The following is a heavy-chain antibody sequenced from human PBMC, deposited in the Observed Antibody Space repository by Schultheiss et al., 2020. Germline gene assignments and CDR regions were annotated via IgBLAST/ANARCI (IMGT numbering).Heavy chain of an antibody. CDR1: GYTFTSYY. CDR3: AAGGLGYSGFGLYYYYYGMDV. D-gene: IGHD5-12*01. J-gene: IGHJ6*02. Sequence: ASVKVSCKASGYTFTSYYMHWVRQAPGQGLEWMGIINPSGGSTSYAQKFQGRVTMTRDTSTSTVYMELSSLRSEDTAVYYCAAGGLGYSGFGLYYYYYGMDVWGRGTTVTVSS. V-gene: IGHV1-46*01. CDR2: INPSGGST.